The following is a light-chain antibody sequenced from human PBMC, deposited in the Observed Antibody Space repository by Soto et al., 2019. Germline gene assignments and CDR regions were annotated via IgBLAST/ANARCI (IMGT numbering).Light chain of an antibody. J-gene: IGLJ1*01. V-gene: IGLV1-40*01. CDR1: SSNIGAGYD. Sequence: QSVLTQPPSVSGAPGQRVTISCTGSSSNIGAGYDVHWYQQLPGTAPKLLISGNNNRPSGVPDRFSGSKSGTSASLAITGLQAEDEADYYCQSYDSSLSGRVFGTGTKVTGL. CDR2: GNN. CDR3: QSYDSSLSGRV.